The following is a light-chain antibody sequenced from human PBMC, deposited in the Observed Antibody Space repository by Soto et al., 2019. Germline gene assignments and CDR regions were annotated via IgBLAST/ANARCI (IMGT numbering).Light chain of an antibody. Sequence: DIQMTQSTSTLSASLGDRFTLTCRASQSISSWLAWYQQKPGKAPKLLIYDASSLESGVPSRFSGSGSGTEFTLTISSLQPDDFATYYCQQYNSYPWTFGQGTKVDI. CDR1: QSISSW. CDR3: QQYNSYPWT. V-gene: IGKV1-5*01. CDR2: DAS. J-gene: IGKJ1*01.